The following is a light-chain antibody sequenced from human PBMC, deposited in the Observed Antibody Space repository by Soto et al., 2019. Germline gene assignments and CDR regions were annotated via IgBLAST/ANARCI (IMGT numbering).Light chain of an antibody. Sequence: QSVLTQPASVSGSPGQSITISCTGNSNDVGGYIYVSWYQQHPGKAPKLMIYEVSNRPSGVSNRFSGSKSGNTASLTISGLQAEDEADYYCSSYTSSRSLLFGGGTKLTVL. CDR2: EVS. V-gene: IGLV2-14*01. CDR3: SSYTSSRSLL. CDR1: SNDVGGYIY. J-gene: IGLJ2*01.